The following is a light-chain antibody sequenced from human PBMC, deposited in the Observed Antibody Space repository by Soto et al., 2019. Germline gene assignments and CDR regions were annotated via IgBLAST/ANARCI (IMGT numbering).Light chain of an antibody. CDR1: QGIGVY. CDR3: QKYNSAPLT. CDR2: AAS. V-gene: IGKV1-27*01. Sequence: DLQMTQSPSSLSASLGDRVTITCPASQGIGVYLAWFRQKPGNAPKLLIYAASTLQSGVPSRFSGSGSATDFTRTVSSLQPEDVATYYCQKYNSAPLTFGGGTRVEIK. J-gene: IGKJ4*01.